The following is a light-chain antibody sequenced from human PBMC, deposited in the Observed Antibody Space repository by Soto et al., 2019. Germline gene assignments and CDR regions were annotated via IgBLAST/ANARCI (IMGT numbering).Light chain of an antibody. CDR1: QNINSW. Sequence: DIQMTQSPSTLSASVGDRVTITCRASQNINSWLAWYQQKPGKAPKLLIYDAYSLESGVPSRFSGSGSGTEFTLTISSLQPDDFATYYCQQYNTFRWTFGQGTKVETK. J-gene: IGKJ1*01. CDR3: QQYNTFRWT. V-gene: IGKV1-5*01. CDR2: DAY.